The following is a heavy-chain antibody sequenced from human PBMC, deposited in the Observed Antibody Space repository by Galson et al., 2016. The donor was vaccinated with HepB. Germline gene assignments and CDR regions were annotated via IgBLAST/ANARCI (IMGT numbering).Heavy chain of an antibody. D-gene: IGHD2-21*01. J-gene: IGHJ4*02. V-gene: IGHV3-30*18. CDR2: ISYDGKSE. CDR3: AKDPNIGRNPPAYCDF. Sequence: SLRLSCAGSGFMFSTYGIHWVRQAPGKGLQWLSFISYDGKSEDYANSVKGRFTISRDNYQNTLYLDLSSLRPEAMAIYYCAKDPNIGRNPPAYCDFGGQGTLVIVSS. CDR1: GFMFSTYG.